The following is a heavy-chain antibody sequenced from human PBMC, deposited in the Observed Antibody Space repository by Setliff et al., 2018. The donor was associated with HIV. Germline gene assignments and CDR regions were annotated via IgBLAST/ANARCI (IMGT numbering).Heavy chain of an antibody. CDR3: ANSVTNASYWYFIH. V-gene: IGHV1-3*01. CDR1: GYTFTNYA. CDR2: INSGTGNT. D-gene: IGHD4-17*01. J-gene: IGHJ2*01. Sequence: GASVKVSCKASGYTFTNYAMHWVRQAPGQRLEWMGFINSGTGNTIYSQKFQGRVTFSRDTSASTAYMELSSLRSEDTAVYYFANSVTNASYWYFIHWGRASPVTVSS.